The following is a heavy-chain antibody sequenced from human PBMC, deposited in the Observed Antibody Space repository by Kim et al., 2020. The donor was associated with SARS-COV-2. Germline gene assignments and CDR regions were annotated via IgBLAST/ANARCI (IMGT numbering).Heavy chain of an antibody. J-gene: IGHJ5*02. Sequence: KSRVTISVDTSKNQFYLKLSSVTATDTAVYYCARLTVLRYFDWLSKVWFDPWGQGTLVTVSS. D-gene: IGHD3-9*01. V-gene: IGHV4-39*01. CDR3: ARLTVLRYFDWLSKVWFDP.